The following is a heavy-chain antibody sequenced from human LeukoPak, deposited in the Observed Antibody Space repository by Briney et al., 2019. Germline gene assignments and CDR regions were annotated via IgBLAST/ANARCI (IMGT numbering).Heavy chain of an antibody. CDR1: GGSISSSSYY. CDR3: ARHSSQDIVVVPASVFDP. CDR2: IYYSGST. D-gene: IGHD2-2*01. J-gene: IGHJ5*02. Sequence: PSETLSLTCTVSGGSISSSSYYWGWIRQPPGKGLDWIGSIYYSGSTYYNPSLKSRVTISVDTSKNQFSLKLSSVTAADTAVYYCARHSSQDIVVVPASVFDPWGQGTLVTVSS. V-gene: IGHV4-39*01.